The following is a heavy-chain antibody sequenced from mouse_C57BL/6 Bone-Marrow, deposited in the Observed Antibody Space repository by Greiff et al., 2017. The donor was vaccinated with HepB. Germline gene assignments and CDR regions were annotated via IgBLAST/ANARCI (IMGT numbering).Heavy chain of an antibody. Sequence: EVKLMESGPVLVKPGASVKMSCKASGYTFTDYYMNWVKQSHGKSLEWIGVINPYNGGTSYNQKFKGKATLTVDKSSSTAYMELNSLTSEDSAVYYCARGVVATDYAMDYWGQGTSVTVSS. J-gene: IGHJ4*01. D-gene: IGHD1-1*01. CDR2: INPYNGGT. CDR3: ARGVVATDYAMDY. CDR1: GYTFTDYY. V-gene: IGHV1-19*01.